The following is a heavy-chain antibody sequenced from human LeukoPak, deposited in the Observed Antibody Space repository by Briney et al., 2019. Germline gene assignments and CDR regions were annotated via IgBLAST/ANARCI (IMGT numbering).Heavy chain of an antibody. CDR2: INPNSGGT. V-gene: IGHV1-2*02. CDR1: GYTFTGYY. CDR3: ARVGPLRYFDWLPIDY. J-gene: IGHJ4*02. Sequence: GASAKVSCKASGYTFTGYYMHWVRQAPGQGLEWMGWINPNSGGTNYAQKFQGRVTMTRDTSISTAYMELSRLRSDDTAVYYCARVGPLRYFDWLPIDYWGQGTLVTVSS. D-gene: IGHD3-9*01.